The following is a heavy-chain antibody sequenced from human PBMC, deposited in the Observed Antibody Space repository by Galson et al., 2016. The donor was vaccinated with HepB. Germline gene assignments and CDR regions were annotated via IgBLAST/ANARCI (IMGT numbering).Heavy chain of an antibody. CDR1: GYIFAIYG. D-gene: IGHD6-25*01. CDR3: SRGPDPAAY. Sequence: SVKVSCKASGYIFAIYGITWVREAPGQGLEWIGWISPSNGNAKYAQSLQGRVTMTTNTSTNTAYMESKSLEFDDTAVYYCSRGPDPAAYWGQGTLGTVSS. CDR2: ISPSNGNA. J-gene: IGHJ4*02. V-gene: IGHV1-18*01.